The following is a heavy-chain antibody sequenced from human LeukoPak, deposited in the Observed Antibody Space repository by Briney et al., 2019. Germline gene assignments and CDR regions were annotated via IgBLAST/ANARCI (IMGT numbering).Heavy chain of an antibody. D-gene: IGHD2-8*01. J-gene: IGHJ4*02. CDR1: GYTFTGYY. CDR3: ARDEVVLIVYGGYYFDY. Sequence: GASVKVSCKASGYTFTGYYMHWVRQAPGQGLEWMGRINPSSGGTNYAQKFQGRVTMTRDTSISTAYMELSRLRSDDTAVYYCARDEVVLIVYGGYYFDYWGQGTLVTVSS. V-gene: IGHV1-2*06. CDR2: INPSSGGT.